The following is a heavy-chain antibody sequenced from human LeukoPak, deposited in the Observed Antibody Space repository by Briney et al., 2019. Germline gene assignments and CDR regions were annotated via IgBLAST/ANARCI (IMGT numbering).Heavy chain of an antibody. CDR2: IYHSGST. J-gene: IGHJ3*02. Sequence: SQTLSLTCAVSGGSISSGGYSWSWIRQPPGKGLEWIGYIYHSGSTYYNPSLKSRVTISVDRSKNQFSLKLSSVTAADTAVYYCARGENGYFSNAFDIWGQGTMVTVSS. CDR3: ARGENGYFSNAFDI. V-gene: IGHV4-30-2*01. CDR1: GGSISSGGYS. D-gene: IGHD5-18*01.